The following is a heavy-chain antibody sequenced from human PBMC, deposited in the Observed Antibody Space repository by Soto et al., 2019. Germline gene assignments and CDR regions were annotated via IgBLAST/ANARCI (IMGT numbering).Heavy chain of an antibody. J-gene: IGHJ4*02. D-gene: IGHD2-2*01. Sequence: EVQLVESGGGLVQPGGSLSLPVLAPELTFGRDGLTWARQAPGRGLEWVANIKEDGSKKYYVDSVKGRFTISRDNANNSLYLQMNSLKADDTAVYYCATGYCSSSTCFLFDYWGQGTLVTVSS. V-gene: IGHV3-7*03. CDR3: ATGYCSSSTCFLFDY. CDR1: ELTFGRDG. CDR2: IKEDGSKK.